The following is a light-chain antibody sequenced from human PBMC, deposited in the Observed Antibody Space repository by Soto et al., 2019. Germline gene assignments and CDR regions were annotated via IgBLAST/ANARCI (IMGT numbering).Light chain of an antibody. CDR2: EVS. CDR1: SSDVGGYNY. V-gene: IGLV2-14*01. Sequence: QSALTQPASVSGSPGQSITISCTGTSSDVGGYNYVSWYQQHPGKAPKLMIYEVSNRPSGVSNRFSCSKSGNKASLTISGLQAEDEADYYCSSYTSSSALEGYVFRPGIKLTVL. CDR3: SSYTSSSALEGYV. J-gene: IGLJ1*01.